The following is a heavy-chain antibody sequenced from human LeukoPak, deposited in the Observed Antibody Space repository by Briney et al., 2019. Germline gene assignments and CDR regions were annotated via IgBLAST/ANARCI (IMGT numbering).Heavy chain of an antibody. CDR1: GYSISSGYY. CDR2: IYHSGST. CDR3: ARAEYYDFWSGYSHYYYMDV. J-gene: IGHJ6*03. Sequence: SETLSLTCTVSGYSISSGYYWGWIRQPPGKGLEWIGSIYHSGSTYYNPSLKSRVTISVDTSKNQFSLKLSSVTAADTAVYYCARAEYYDFWSGYSHYYYMDVWGKGTTVTVSS. V-gene: IGHV4-38-2*02. D-gene: IGHD3-3*01.